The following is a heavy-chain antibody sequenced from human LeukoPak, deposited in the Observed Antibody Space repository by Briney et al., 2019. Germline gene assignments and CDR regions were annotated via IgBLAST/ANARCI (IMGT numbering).Heavy chain of an antibody. Sequence: GGSLRLSCAASGFTLSNFWMTWVRQSPGKGLEWVAIIEYDGSVKYYVDSVKGRFTISRDNANNSLYLQMSSLRAEDTAVYYCARGGHRQKEFWGQGTLVTVSS. D-gene: IGHD3-10*01. CDR2: IEYDGSVK. CDR3: ARGGHRQKEF. J-gene: IGHJ4*02. V-gene: IGHV3-7*01. CDR1: GFTLSNFW.